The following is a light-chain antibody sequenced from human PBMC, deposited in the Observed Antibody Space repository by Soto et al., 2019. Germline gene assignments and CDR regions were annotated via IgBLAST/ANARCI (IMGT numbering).Light chain of an antibody. V-gene: IGLV1-40*01. J-gene: IGLJ2*01. Sequence: QSVLTQPPSVSGAPGQRVTISCTGSSSNIGAGYDVHWYQQFPATAPKLLIYVNTNRPSGVPDRFSGSKSGTSSSLAITGLQAEDEADYYCQSYDSGLSVVVFGGGTKVTVL. CDR1: SSNIGAGYD. CDR2: VNT. CDR3: QSYDSGLSVVV.